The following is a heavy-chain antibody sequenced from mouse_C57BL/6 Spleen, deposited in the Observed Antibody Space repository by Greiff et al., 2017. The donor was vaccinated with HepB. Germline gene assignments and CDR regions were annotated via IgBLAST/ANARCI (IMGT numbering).Heavy chain of an antibody. D-gene: IGHD1-1*01. J-gene: IGHJ2*01. CDR1: GYTFTDYN. V-gene: IGHV1-18*01. CDR3: ARGTLITTVVAGEYYFDY. CDR2: INPNNGGT. Sequence: EVQRVESGPELVKPGASVKIPCKASGYTFTDYNMDWVKQSHGKSLEWIGDINPNNGGTIYNQNFKGKATLTVDKSSSTAYMELRSLTSEDTAVYYCARGTLITTVVAGEYYFDYWGQGTTLTVSS.